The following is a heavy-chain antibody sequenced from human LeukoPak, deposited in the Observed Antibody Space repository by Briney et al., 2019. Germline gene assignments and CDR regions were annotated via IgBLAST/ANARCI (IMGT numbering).Heavy chain of an antibody. D-gene: IGHD3-10*01. CDR3: AKNMFKGLWFGELYDY. V-gene: IGHV3-43*01. CDR1: GFTFDDYT. CDR2: ISWDGGST. J-gene: IGHJ4*02. Sequence: GGSLRLSCAASGFTFDDYTMHWVRQAPGKGLEWVALISWDGGSTYYADSVKGRFTISRDNAKSSLYLQMNSLRAEDTALYYCAKNMFKGLWFGELYDYWGQGALVTVSS.